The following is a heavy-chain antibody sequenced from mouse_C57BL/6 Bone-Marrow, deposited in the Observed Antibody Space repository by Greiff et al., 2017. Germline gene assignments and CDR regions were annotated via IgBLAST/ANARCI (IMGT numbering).Heavy chain of an antibody. J-gene: IGHJ1*03. D-gene: IGHD1-1*01. CDR3: ARRGAVVSHFDV. CDR1: GYTFTSYW. Sequence: QVQLQQPGAELVRPGSSVKLSCKASGYTFTSYWMHWVKQRPIQGLEWIGNIDPSDSETLYNQKFKDKATLTVDKSSSTAYMQLSSLTSEDSAVYYWARRGAVVSHFDVWGTGTTVTVSS. V-gene: IGHV1-52*01. CDR2: IDPSDSET.